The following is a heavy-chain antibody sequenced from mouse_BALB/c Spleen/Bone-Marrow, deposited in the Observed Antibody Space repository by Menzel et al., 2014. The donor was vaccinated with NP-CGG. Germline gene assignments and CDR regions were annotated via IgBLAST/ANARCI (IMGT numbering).Heavy chain of an antibody. CDR1: GYTFTSYW. V-gene: IGHV1-7*01. Sequence: VMLVESGAELAKPGASVKMSCKASGYTFTSYWMHWVKQRPGQGLEWIGYINPSTCYTEYNQKFKDKATLTADKSSSTAYMQLSSLTSEDSAVYYCARRGYAMDYWGQGTSVTVSS. J-gene: IGHJ4*01. CDR3: ARRGYAMDY. CDR2: INPSTCYT.